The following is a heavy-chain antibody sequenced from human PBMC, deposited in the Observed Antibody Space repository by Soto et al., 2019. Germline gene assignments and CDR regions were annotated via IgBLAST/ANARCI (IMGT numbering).Heavy chain of an antibody. J-gene: IGHJ4*02. CDR2: ISYDGSNK. CDR1: GFTFSSYA. CDR3: ARDGDTAMVRGIDY. Sequence: GGSLRLSCAASGFTFSSYAMHWVRQAPGKGLEWVAVISYDGSNKYYADSVKGRFTISRDNSKNTLYLQMNSLRAEDTAVYYCARDGDTAMVRGIDYWGQGTLVTVSS. V-gene: IGHV3-30-3*01. D-gene: IGHD5-18*01.